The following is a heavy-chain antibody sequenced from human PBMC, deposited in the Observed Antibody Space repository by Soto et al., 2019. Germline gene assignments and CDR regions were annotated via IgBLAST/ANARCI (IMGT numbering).Heavy chain of an antibody. V-gene: IGHV4-31*03. J-gene: IGHJ5*02. CDR3: ARATYYYGSGSHGFWFDP. CDR2: IYYSGST. Sequence: SETLSLTCTVSGGSISSGGYYWIWIRQHPGKGLKWIGYIYYSGSTYYKPSLKSRVTISVDTSKNQFSLKLSSVTAADTAVYYCARATYYYGSGSHGFWFDPWGQGTLVTVSS. D-gene: IGHD3-10*01. CDR1: GGSISSGGYY.